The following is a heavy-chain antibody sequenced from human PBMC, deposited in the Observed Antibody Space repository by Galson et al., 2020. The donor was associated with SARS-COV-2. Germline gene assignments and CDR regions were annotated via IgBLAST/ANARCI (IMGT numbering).Heavy chain of an antibody. D-gene: IGHD3-3*01. V-gene: IGHV5-51*01. J-gene: IGHJ6*03. CDR2: IYPGDYDT. Sequence: GESLKISCKGSGYSFTTYWIGWVRQMPGKGLEWMGIIYPGDYDTRYSPSFKGQVTISVDESIKTAYLQWNSLKASDTATYYCTRSSWEFLDPYYVDVWGKGTPVTVS. CDR1: GYSFTTYW. CDR3: TRSSWEFLDPYYVDV.